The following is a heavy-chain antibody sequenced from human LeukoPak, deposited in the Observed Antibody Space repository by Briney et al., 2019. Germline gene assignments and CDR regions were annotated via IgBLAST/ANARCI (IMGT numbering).Heavy chain of an antibody. Sequence: SETLSLTCTVSGGSISSHYWSWIRQPPGKGLEWIGYIYYSGSTNYNPSLKSRVTISVDTSKNQFSLKLSSVTAADTAVYYCARGGEYSSGWYAQYYYYGMDVWGQGTTVTVSS. V-gene: IGHV4-59*11. D-gene: IGHD6-19*01. CDR3: ARGGEYSSGWYAQYYYYGMDV. J-gene: IGHJ6*02. CDR2: IYYSGST. CDR1: GGSISSHY.